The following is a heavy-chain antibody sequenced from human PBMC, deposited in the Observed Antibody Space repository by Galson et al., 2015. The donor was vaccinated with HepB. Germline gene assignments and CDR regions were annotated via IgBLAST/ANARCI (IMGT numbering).Heavy chain of an antibody. D-gene: IGHD4-23*01. J-gene: IGHJ6*02. CDR2: IKSKTDDGTT. CDR1: GFTFSNAW. Sequence: SLRLSCTASGFTFSNAWMNWVRQAPGKGLEWVGRIKSKTDDGTTDYASPVKGRFTISRDDSKNTLYLQRNSLKTEDTAVYYCTTDLTTVVTPHYYYYGMDVWGQGTTVTVSS. CDR3: TTDLTTVVTPHYYYYGMDV. V-gene: IGHV3-15*07.